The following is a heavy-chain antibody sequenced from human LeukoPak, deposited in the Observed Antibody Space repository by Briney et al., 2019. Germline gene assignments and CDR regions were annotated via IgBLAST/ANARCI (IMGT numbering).Heavy chain of an antibody. J-gene: IGHJ4*02. CDR1: GFTFSTYW. CDR3: ATSPVVATTPYYFDY. V-gene: IGHV3-74*01. CDR2: INSDAGST. D-gene: IGHD2-15*01. Sequence: GGSLRLSCAASGFTFSTYWMHWVRQAPGKGLVWLSRINSDAGSTSYADSVKGRFTISRDNAKNTLYLQMNSLRAEDTAVYYCATSPVVATTPYYFDYWGQGTLVTVSS.